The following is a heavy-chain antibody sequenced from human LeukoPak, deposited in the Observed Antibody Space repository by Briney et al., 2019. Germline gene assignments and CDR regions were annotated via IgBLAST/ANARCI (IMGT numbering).Heavy chain of an antibody. CDR1: GFTFSSYA. D-gene: IGHD5-18*01. CDR3: AKGYTYGSD. Sequence: PGRSLRLSCAASGFTFSSYAMHWVRQAPGKGLEWVAVISYDGSNKYYADSVKGRFTISRDNSKNTLYLQMNSLRAEDTAVYYCAKGYTYGSDWGQGTLVTVSS. CDR2: ISYDGSNK. V-gene: IGHV3-30-3*01. J-gene: IGHJ4*02.